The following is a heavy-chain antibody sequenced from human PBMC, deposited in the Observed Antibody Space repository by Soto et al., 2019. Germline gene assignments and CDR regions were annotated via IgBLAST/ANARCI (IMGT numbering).Heavy chain of an antibody. CDR2: ISAYNGNT. CDR3: ARTSWGGRAARPHYYYYMDV. Sequence: GASLKVSCKASGYTFTSYGISWVRQAPGQGLEWMGWISAYNGNTNYAQKLQGRVTMTTDTSTSTAYMELRSLRSDDTAVYYCARTSWGGRAARPHYYYYMDVWGKGTTVTVSS. CDR1: GYTFTSYG. J-gene: IGHJ6*03. D-gene: IGHD6-6*01. V-gene: IGHV1-18*01.